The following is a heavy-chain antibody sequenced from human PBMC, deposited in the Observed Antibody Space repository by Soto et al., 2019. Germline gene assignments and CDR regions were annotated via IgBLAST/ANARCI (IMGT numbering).Heavy chain of an antibody. D-gene: IGHD2-15*01. Sequence: QVQLVESGGGVVQPGRSLRLSCAASGFTFSSYGMHWVRQAPGKGLEWVAVISYDGSYKYYADSVKGRFTISRDISKNTLYLQMNSRRAEDTAVYYGAKETYSGPLDYWGQGTLVTVSS. CDR3: AKETYSGPLDY. CDR2: ISYDGSYK. V-gene: IGHV3-30*18. CDR1: GFTFSSYG. J-gene: IGHJ4*02.